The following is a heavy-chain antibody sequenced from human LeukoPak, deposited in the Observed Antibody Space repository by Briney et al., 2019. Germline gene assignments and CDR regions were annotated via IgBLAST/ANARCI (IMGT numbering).Heavy chain of an antibody. D-gene: IGHD5-12*01. V-gene: IGHV3-23*01. CDR1: GFTFISYA. J-gene: IGHJ4*02. CDR2: ISGSGDNT. Sequence: GGSLRLSCAASGFTFISYAMSWVRQAPGKGLEWVSAISGSGDNTYYADSVKGSFTISRENSKNPMYLQMNSLRAEDTAVYYCAKDPAGYPDYWGQGTLVTVSS. CDR3: AKDPAGYPDY.